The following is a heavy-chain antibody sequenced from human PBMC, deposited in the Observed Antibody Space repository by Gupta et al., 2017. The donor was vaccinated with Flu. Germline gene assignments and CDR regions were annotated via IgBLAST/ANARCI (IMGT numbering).Heavy chain of an antibody. CDR3: AKPNRTNHRGAFDI. J-gene: IGHJ3*02. CDR1: GFTFSSYG. Sequence: QVQLVESGGGVVQPGRSLRLSCAASGFTFSSYGMHWVRQAPGKGLEWVAVISYDGSNKYYADSVKGRFTISRDNSKNTLYLQMNSLRAEDTAVYYCAKPNRTNHRGAFDIWGQGTMVTVSS. V-gene: IGHV3-30*18. CDR2: ISYDGSNK.